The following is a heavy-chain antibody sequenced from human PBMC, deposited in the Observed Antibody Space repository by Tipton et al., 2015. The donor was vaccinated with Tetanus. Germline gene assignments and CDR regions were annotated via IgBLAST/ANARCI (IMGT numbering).Heavy chain of an antibody. J-gene: IGHJ3*02. V-gene: IGHV3-48*02. CDR1: GLNVGSDY. CDR2: ISGSGVI. D-gene: IGHD2-21*02. CDR3: ARGRDHVFDI. Sequence: SLRLSCAVSGLNVGSDYMNWVRQAPGKGPEWVSYISGSGVIFYADSVRGRFTISRDNAKNSLYLQMSSLRDEDTAVYYCARGRDHVFDIWGHGTMVTVSP.